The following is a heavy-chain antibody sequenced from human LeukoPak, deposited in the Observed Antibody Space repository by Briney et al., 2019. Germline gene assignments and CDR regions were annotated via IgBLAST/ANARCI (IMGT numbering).Heavy chain of an antibody. V-gene: IGHV1-18*01. D-gene: IGHD6-6*01. CDR3: ARALREYGSSWSSDF. CDR1: GYTFRSYG. CDR2: ISPYSGST. J-gene: IGHJ4*02. Sequence: GASVKVSCRASGYTFRSYGISWVRQAPGQGLEWMGWISPYSGSTNYPQKFQGRVTVTTDTSTSTAYMELRSLRSDDTAVYFCARALREYGSSWSSDFWGQGTLVTVSS.